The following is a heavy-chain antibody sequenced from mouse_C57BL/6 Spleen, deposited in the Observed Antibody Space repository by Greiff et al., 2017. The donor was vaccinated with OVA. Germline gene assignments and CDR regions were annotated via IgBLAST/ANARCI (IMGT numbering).Heavy chain of an antibody. V-gene: IGHV5-4*01. D-gene: IGHD3-3*01. Sequence: EVQRVESGGGLVKPGGSLKLSCAASGFTFSSYAMSWVRQTPEKRLEWVATISDGGSYTYYPDNVKGRFTISRDNAKNNLYLQLSHLKSEDTAMYYCARDRGWDYFDYWGQGTTLTVSS. CDR3: ARDRGWDYFDY. J-gene: IGHJ2*01. CDR2: ISDGGSYT. CDR1: GFTFSSYA.